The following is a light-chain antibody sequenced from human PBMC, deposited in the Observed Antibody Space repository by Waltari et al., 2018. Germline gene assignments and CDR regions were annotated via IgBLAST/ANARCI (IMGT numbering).Light chain of an antibody. CDR1: QNIGIY. Sequence: DIQMTQSPSSLSASVGDRVTMTCRASQNIGIYLNWYQQKPGKAPKLLIYAASSLQSGVPSRFSGSVSGTDFTLTISSLQPEDFATYYCQRSHNTPWTFGQWTKVEIK. CDR3: QRSHNTPWT. CDR2: AAS. J-gene: IGKJ1*01. V-gene: IGKV1-39*01.